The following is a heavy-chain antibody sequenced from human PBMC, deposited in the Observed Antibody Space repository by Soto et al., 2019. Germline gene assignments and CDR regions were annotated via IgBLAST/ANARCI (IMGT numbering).Heavy chain of an antibody. CDR2: IYSGGST. D-gene: IGHD2-2*01. CDR3: ASSTRNCISTRCPFDY. CDR1: GFTVSDNH. V-gene: IGHV3-53*01. J-gene: IGHJ4*02. Sequence: GGPLRLRSAASGFTVSDNHMSWVRQSPGKGLEWVSVIYSGGSTYYTDSVKGRFTIYRDNSKSTLYLQMNSLRAEDTAVYYCASSTRNCISTRCPFDYWGQGTLVTVSS.